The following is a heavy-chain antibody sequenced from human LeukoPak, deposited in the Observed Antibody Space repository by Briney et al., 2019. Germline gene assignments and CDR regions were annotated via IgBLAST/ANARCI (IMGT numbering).Heavy chain of an antibody. CDR1: GYTFTGYY. V-gene: IGHV1-2*02. D-gene: IGHD3-3*01. CDR3: AREPFWSGPSFQH. Sequence: ASVKVSCKASGYTFTGYYMHWVRQAPGQGLEWMGWINPNSGGTNYAQKFQGRVTMTRDTSISTAYMELSRLRSDDTAVYYCAREPFWSGPSFQHWGQGTLVTVSS. CDR2: INPNSGGT. J-gene: IGHJ1*01.